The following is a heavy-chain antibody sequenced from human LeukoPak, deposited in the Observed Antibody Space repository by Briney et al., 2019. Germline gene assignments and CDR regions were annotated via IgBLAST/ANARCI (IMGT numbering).Heavy chain of an antibody. CDR3: ARDLRYSSGWYHDAFDI. CDR2: ISAYNGNT. J-gene: IGHJ3*02. D-gene: IGHD6-19*01. Sequence: ASVKVSCKASGYTFTSYGISWVRQAPGQGLEWMAWISAYNGNTNYAQKVRGRVTMTTDTSTSTAYMDLRSLRSDNTAVYYCARDLRYSSGWYHDAFDIWGQGTMVTVSS. V-gene: IGHV1-18*01. CDR1: GYTFTSYG.